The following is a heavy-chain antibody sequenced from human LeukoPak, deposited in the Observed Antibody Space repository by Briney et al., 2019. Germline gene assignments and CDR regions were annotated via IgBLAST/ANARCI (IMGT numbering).Heavy chain of an antibody. V-gene: IGHV3-21*01. D-gene: IGHD3-16*02. CDR3: AREDDPIVYFQH. Sequence: GASLRLSCAASGFTFSSYSMNWVRQAPGKGLEWVSSISSSSSYIYYADSVKGRFTISRDNAKNSLYLQMNSLRAEDTAVYYCAREDDPIVYFQHWGQGTLVTVSS. CDR1: GFTFSSYS. CDR2: ISSSSSYI. J-gene: IGHJ1*01.